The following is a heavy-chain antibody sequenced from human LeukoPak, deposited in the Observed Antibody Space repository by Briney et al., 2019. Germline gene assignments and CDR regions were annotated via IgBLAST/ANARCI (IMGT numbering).Heavy chain of an antibody. CDR2: INHSGST. CDR3: ASLLRTRYCSGGSCYSRGDNFDY. CDR1: GGSFSGYY. J-gene: IGHJ4*02. V-gene: IGHV4-34*01. Sequence: PSETLSLTCAVYGGSFSGYYWSWIRQPPGKGLEWLGEINHSGSTNYNPSLKSRVTISVDTSKNQFSLKLSSVTAADTAVYYCASLLRTRYCSGGSCYSRGDNFDYWGQGTLVTVSS. D-gene: IGHD2-15*01.